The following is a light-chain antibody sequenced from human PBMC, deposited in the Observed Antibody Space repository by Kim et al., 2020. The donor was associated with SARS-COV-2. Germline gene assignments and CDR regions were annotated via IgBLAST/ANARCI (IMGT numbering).Light chain of an antibody. Sequence: GEAVTISCTGTSNDVGAYDYVGWYQQCPGKAPKLMIYQVSQRPLGVPDRFSASKYGNTASLTVAGLQAEDEADYYCMSYAGNDNLVFGGGTQLTVL. CDR2: QVS. V-gene: IGLV2-8*01. J-gene: IGLJ2*01. CDR1: SNDVGAYDY. CDR3: MSYAGNDNLV.